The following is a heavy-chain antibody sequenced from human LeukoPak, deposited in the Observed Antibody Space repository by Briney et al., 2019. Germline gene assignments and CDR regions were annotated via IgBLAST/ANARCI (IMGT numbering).Heavy chain of an antibody. CDR1: GGTFSSYA. CDR3: ARNGAGAYGTDFDY. J-gene: IGHJ4*02. CDR2: IIPIFGTA. D-gene: IGHD3-16*01. V-gene: IGHV1-69*01. Sequence: GSSVKVSCKASGGTFSSYAISWVRQAPGQGLEWMGGIIPIFGTANYAQKFQGRVTITADESTSTAYMELSSLRSEDTAVYYCARNGAGAYGTDFDYWGQGTLVTVSS.